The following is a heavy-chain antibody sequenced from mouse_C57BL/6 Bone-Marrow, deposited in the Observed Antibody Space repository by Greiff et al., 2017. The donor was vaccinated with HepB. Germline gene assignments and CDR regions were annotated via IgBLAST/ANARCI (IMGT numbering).Heavy chain of an antibody. J-gene: IGHJ3*01. CDR1: GFTFSSYA. CDR3: ARDARGTFAY. CDR2: ISDGGSYT. D-gene: IGHD4-1*01. Sequence: EVMLVESGGGLVKPGGSLKLSCAASGFTFSSYAMSWVRQTPEKRLEWVATISDGGSYTYYPDNVKGRFTISRENAKNNLYLQMSHLKSEDTAMYYCARDARGTFAYWGQGTLVTVSA. V-gene: IGHV5-4*01.